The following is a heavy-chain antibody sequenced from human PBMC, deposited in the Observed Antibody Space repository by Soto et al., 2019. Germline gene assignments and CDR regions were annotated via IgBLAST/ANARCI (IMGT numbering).Heavy chain of an antibody. CDR2: ISGSGGST. CDR3: AKTDILTAYGLAAAGSFDY. V-gene: IGHV3-23*01. Sequence: EVQLLESGGGLVQPGGSLRLSCAASGFTFSSYAMSWVRQAPGKGLEWVSAISGSGGSTYYADSGKGRFTISRDNSKNTLYLQMNSLRAEDTAVYYCAKTDILTAYGLAAAGSFDYWGQGTLVTVSS. CDR1: GFTFSSYA. J-gene: IGHJ4*02. D-gene: IGHD3-9*01.